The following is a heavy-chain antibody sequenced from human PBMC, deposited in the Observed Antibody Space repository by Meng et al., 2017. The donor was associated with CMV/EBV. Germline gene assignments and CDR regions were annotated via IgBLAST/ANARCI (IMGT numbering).Heavy chain of an antibody. CDR1: GGPISSNNYY. CDR3: ATGLWFEE. CDR2: IYYNGNT. D-gene: IGHD3-10*01. V-gene: IGHV4-39*07. Sequence: ESLKISCTVSGGPISSNNYYWGRIRQPPGKGLEWIATIYYNGNTYYSPSLKSRVTISLDTANNQLSLKLNSVTAADTAVYYCATGLWFEEWGQGTLVTVSS. J-gene: IGHJ4*02.